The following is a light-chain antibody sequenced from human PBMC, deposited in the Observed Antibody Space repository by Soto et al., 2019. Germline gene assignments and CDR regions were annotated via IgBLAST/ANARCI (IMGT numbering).Light chain of an antibody. V-gene: IGKV1-13*02. CDR1: QGISSA. J-gene: IGKJ3*01. Sequence: AIQLTQSPSSLSASVGDRVTITCRASQGISSALAWYQQKPGKAPKLLIYDASSLESGVPSRFSGSASGTDCTLTISSTQPEDFATSYCQQMETFGPGTKVDIK. CDR3: QQMET. CDR2: DAS.